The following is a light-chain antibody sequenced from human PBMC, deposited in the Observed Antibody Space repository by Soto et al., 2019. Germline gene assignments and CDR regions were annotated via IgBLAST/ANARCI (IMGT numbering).Light chain of an antibody. CDR2: GNS. J-gene: IGLJ2*01. CDR3: QSYDSGLSGVL. CDR1: SSNIGAGYD. V-gene: IGLV1-40*01. Sequence: QSVLTQPPSVSGAPGQRVTISCTGSSSNIGAGYDVHWYQQLPGTAPKLLIYGNSNRPSGVPDRFSGSKSGTSASLAITGLQAEDEADYYRQSYDSGLSGVLFGGGTKLTVL.